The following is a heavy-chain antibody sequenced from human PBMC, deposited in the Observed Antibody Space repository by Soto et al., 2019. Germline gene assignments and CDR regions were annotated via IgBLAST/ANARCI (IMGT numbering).Heavy chain of an antibody. CDR3: TRVAATATFFDS. V-gene: IGHV3-74*01. CDR1: KITINNYW. J-gene: IGHJ4*02. CDR2: MNVDGSSI. D-gene: IGHD2-15*01. Sequence: PGGSLRLSCAAAKITINNYWMHWVRQAPGKGLVWVSRMNVDGSSISYADSVKGRFTISRERAKNTLYLQMNSLRDEDTAVYYCTRVAATATFFDSWGQGT.